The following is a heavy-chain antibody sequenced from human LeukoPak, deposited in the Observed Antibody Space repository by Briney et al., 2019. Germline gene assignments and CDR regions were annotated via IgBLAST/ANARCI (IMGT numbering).Heavy chain of an antibody. J-gene: IGHJ4*02. D-gene: IGHD2-2*01. V-gene: IGHV4-59*01. CDR1: GGSISSYY. CDR3: ARAVVVPAAMPYYFDY. Sequence: SETLPLTCTVSGGSISSYYWSWIRQPPGKGLEWIGYIYYSGSTNYNPSLKSRVTISVDTSKNQFSLKLSSVTAADTAVYYCARAVVVPAAMPYYFDYWGQGALVTVSS. CDR2: IYYSGST.